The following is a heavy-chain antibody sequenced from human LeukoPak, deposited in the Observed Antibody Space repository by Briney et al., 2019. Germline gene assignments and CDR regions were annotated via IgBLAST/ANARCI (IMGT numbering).Heavy chain of an antibody. CDR3: ARAGGSDSSGYYQGAFDM. J-gene: IGHJ3*02. V-gene: IGHV3-74*01. CDR1: GFTFSSYW. CDR2: INSDGSSI. D-gene: IGHD3-22*01. Sequence: PGGSLRLSCAASGFTFSSYWMHWVRQAPGKGLVWVSHINSDGSSISYADSVKGRFTISRDNAKNTLYLQMNSLRAEDTAVYYCARAGGSDSSGYYQGAFDMWGQGTMVTVSS.